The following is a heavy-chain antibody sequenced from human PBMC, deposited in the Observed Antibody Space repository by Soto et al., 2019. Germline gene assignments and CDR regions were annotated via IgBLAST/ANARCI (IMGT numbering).Heavy chain of an antibody. CDR2: IYYSGST. CDR3: ASIPPYDYGDYAIDY. Sequence: SETLSLTCTVSGGSISSYYWSWIRQPPGKGLEWIGYIYYSGSTNYNPSLKSRVTISVDTSKNQFSLKLSSVTAADTAVYYCASIPPYDYGDYAIDYWGQGTLVTVSS. J-gene: IGHJ4*02. D-gene: IGHD4-17*01. CDR1: GGSISSYY. V-gene: IGHV4-59*08.